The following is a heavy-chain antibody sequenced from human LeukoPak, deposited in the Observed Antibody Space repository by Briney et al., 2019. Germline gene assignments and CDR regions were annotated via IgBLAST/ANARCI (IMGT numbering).Heavy chain of an antibody. J-gene: IGHJ3*02. Sequence: ASVKVSCKASGYTFTSYDINWVRQATGQGLEWMGWMNPNSGNTGYAQKFQGRVTMTRNTSISTAYMELSSLRSEDTAVYYCARGRSYYDFWSDQIDAFDIWGQGTMVTVSS. CDR3: ARGRSYYDFWSDQIDAFDI. D-gene: IGHD3-3*01. CDR2: MNPNSGNT. V-gene: IGHV1-8*01. CDR1: GYTFTSYD.